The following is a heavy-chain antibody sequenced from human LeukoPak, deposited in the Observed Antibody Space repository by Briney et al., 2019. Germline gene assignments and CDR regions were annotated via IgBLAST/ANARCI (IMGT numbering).Heavy chain of an antibody. CDR1: GFPFMSYV. V-gene: IGHV3-23*01. Sequence: GGALRLSRAASGFPFMSYVLSWVRPAPAKGREWVSTVSGGGETTYYADSLKGRFIISRDNFLNTLYLQPKSRRPEDMAVYFCSFYGDLVAVFDFWGQGTQVTVSS. J-gene: IGHJ4*02. D-gene: IGHD3-10*01. CDR2: VSGGGETT. CDR3: SFYGDLVAVFDF.